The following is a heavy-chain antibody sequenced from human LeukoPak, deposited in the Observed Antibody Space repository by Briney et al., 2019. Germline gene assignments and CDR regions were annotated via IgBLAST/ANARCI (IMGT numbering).Heavy chain of an antibody. CDR2: IYDSGST. CDR3: AKGILVGAAGYSFDY. V-gene: IGHV4-61*01. Sequence: SETLSLTCTVSGGSVSGGRYYWSWIRQPPGKGLEWIGYIYDSGSTNYNPSLKSRVTISVDTSKNQFSLKLNSVTAADTAVYYCAKGILVGAAGYSFDYWGQGTLVTVSA. D-gene: IGHD1-26*01. CDR1: GGSVSGGRYY. J-gene: IGHJ4*02.